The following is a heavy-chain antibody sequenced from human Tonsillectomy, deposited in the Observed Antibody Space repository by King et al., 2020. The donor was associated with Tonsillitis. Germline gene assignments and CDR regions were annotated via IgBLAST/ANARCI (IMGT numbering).Heavy chain of an antibody. Sequence: QLVQSGAEVKKPGSSVKVSCKASGGTFSSYAISWVRQAPGQGLEWMGGIIPIFGTANYAQKFQGRVTITADKSTSTAYMELSSLRSEDTAVYYCATTMIVVVITDWYFDLWGRGTLVTVSS. V-gene: IGHV1-69*06. D-gene: IGHD3-22*01. CDR3: ATTMIVVVITDWYFDL. J-gene: IGHJ2*01. CDR1: GGTFSSYA. CDR2: IIPIFGTA.